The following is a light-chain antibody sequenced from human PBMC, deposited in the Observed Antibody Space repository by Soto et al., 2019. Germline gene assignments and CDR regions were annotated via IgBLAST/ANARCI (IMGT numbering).Light chain of an antibody. CDR3: QQRTNWPTYT. V-gene: IGKV3-11*01. J-gene: IGKJ5*01. Sequence: EIVLPQSPAPLSLSPGERAPLSCRDSQNVRSYLAWYKQKPGQAPRLLIHDASSRATGIPDRFSGSGSGTDFTLTISSLEPEDSAVYYCQQRTNWPTYTFGQGTRLEIK. CDR1: QNVRSY. CDR2: DAS.